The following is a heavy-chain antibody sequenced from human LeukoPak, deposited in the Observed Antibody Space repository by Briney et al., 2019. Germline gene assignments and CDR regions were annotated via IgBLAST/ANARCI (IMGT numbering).Heavy chain of an antibody. CDR2: ISSSSSYI. Sequence: AGGSLRLSCAASGFTFSSYSMNWVRQAPGKGLEWVSSISSSSSYIYYADSVKGRFTISRDNAKNTLYLQMNSLRAEDTAVYYCARDPSSVQWLPSYNWFDPWGQGTLVTVSS. CDR3: ARDPSSVQWLPSYNWFDP. J-gene: IGHJ5*02. V-gene: IGHV3-21*01. CDR1: GFTFSSYS. D-gene: IGHD6-19*01.